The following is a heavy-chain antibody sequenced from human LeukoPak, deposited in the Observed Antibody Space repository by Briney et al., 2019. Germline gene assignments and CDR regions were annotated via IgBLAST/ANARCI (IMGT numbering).Heavy chain of an antibody. CDR2: IYYSGST. Sequence: PSETLSLTCTVSGGSISSIDYYWGWIRQPPGKGLEWIGSIYYSGSTYYTPSLMSRVTVSVDTSKNQFSLKLRSVTAADTAVYYCARRGRYCSSTSCYGFDYWGQGTLVTVSS. D-gene: IGHD2-2*01. J-gene: IGHJ4*02. CDR1: GGSISSIDYY. V-gene: IGHV4-39*01. CDR3: ARRGRYCSSTSCYGFDY.